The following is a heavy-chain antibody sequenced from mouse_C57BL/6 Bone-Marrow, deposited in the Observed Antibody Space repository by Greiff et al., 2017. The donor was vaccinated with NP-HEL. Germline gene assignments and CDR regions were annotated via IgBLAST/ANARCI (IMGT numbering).Heavy chain of an antibody. CDR3: ARNFTTVVRYAMDY. Sequence: VQLQQPGAELVKPGAPVKLSCKASGYTFTSYWMHWVKQRPGQGLEWIGMIHPNSGSTNYNEKFKSKATLTVDKSSSTAYMQLSSLTSEDSAVYYCARNFTTVVRYAMDYWGQGTSVTVSS. V-gene: IGHV1-64*01. CDR1: GYTFTSYW. CDR2: IHPNSGST. D-gene: IGHD1-1*01. J-gene: IGHJ4*01.